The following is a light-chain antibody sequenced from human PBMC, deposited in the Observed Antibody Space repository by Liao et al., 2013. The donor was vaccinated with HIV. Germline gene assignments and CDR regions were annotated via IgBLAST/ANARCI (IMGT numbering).Light chain of an antibody. Sequence: SYVLTQPPSVSVAPGKTARITCGGNNIGSKSVHWYQQKPGQAPVVVIYYDSDRPSGIPERFSGSNSGNTATLTISRVEAGDEADYYCQVWDSRSDHLYVFGPGTKVTVL. CDR1: NIGSKS. CDR3: QVWDSRSDHLYV. CDR2: YDS. J-gene: IGLJ1*01. V-gene: IGLV3-21*01.